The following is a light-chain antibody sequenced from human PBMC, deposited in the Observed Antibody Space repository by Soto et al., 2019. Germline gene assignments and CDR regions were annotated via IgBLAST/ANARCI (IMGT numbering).Light chain of an antibody. CDR3: QQGHNWPLT. V-gene: IGKV3-15*01. Sequence: EIVMTQPPATLSLSPGERATLSCRASQSISTELAWYQQKPGQPPRLLIYSASTRATGVPARFTGSGSGSEFTLTISGLQSEDFAVYYCQQGHNWPLTFGQGTRLEI. CDR2: SAS. J-gene: IGKJ2*01. CDR1: QSISTE.